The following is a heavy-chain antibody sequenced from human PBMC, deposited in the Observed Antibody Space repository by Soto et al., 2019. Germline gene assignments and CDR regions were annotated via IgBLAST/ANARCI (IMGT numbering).Heavy chain of an antibody. CDR1: GGSISSYY. Sequence: SETLSLTCTVSGGSISSYYWSWIRQPPGKGLEWIGYIYYSGSTNYNPSLKSRVTISVDTSKNQFSLKLSSVTAADTAVYYCARVEQVNIAVAGPFDYWGQGTLVTVSS. V-gene: IGHV4-59*08. D-gene: IGHD6-19*01. CDR3: ARVEQVNIAVAGPFDY. CDR2: IYYSGST. J-gene: IGHJ4*02.